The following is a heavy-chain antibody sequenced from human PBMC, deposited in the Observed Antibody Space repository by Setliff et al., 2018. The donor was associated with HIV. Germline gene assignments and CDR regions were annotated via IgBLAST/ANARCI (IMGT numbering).Heavy chain of an antibody. Sequence: ASVKVSCKASGYTFTSHGISWVRQAPGQGLEWMGWISAYNGDINYAQKFQGRVTMTTDTSTSTAYMELRSLRYDDTAVYFCARDPTMVRGSSFYYWGQGTLVTV. V-gene: IGHV1-18*01. CDR1: GYTFTSHG. D-gene: IGHD3-10*01. CDR3: ARDPTMVRGSSFYY. J-gene: IGHJ4*02. CDR2: ISAYNGDI.